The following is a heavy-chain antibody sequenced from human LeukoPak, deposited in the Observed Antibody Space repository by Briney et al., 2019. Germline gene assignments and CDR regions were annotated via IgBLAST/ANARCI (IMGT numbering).Heavy chain of an antibody. Sequence: ASVKVSCKASGYTFTSYYNYWVRQAPGQGLEWMGLINPGGGNTNYAQKFQGRVTMTRDMSTSTVYMGLSSLTSEDTAVYYCARGQRPIRVVTSELFDYWGQGTLVTVSS. V-gene: IGHV1-46*01. CDR2: INPGGGNT. J-gene: IGHJ4*02. D-gene: IGHD3-3*01. CDR1: GYTFTSYY. CDR3: ARGQRPIRVVTSELFDY.